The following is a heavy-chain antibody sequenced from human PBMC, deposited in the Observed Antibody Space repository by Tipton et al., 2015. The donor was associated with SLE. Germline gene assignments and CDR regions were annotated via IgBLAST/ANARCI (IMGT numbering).Heavy chain of an antibody. CDR1: GDSIRRDIYY. CDR2: IYHSGST. Sequence: LRLSCAISGDSIRRDIYYWGWIRQPPGKGLEWIGSIYHSGSTYYNPSLKSRVTISVDTPKNQFSLKRSSVTAADTAVYYCAREVATDLDYYYYMDVWGKGTTVTVSS. D-gene: IGHD5-12*01. J-gene: IGHJ6*03. CDR3: AREVATDLDYYYYMDV. V-gene: IGHV4-39*07.